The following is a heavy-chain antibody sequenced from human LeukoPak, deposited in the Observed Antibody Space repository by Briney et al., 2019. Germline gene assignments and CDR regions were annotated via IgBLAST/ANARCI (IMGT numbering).Heavy chain of an antibody. Sequence: GGSLRLSCAASGFTFSDYYMSWIRQAPGKGLEWVSYISSSGSTIYYADTVKGRFTISRDNAKNSLYLQMSSLRAEDTAVYYCARDFWSGYYRNWFDPWGQGTLVTVSS. V-gene: IGHV3-11*04. CDR3: ARDFWSGYYRNWFDP. J-gene: IGHJ5*02. CDR1: GFTFSDYY. D-gene: IGHD3-3*01. CDR2: ISSSGSTI.